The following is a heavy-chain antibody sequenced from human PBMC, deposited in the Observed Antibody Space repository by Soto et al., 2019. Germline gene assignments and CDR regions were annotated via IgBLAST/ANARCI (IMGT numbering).Heavy chain of an antibody. Sequence: LRLSFAASGFTFSGSAMHWVRQASGKGLEWVGRIRSKANSYATAYAASVKGRFTISRDDSKNTAYLQMNSLKTEDTAVYYCTRGIVVVPDEYYYYYGMDVWGQGTRVTVSS. D-gene: IGHD2-2*01. CDR2: IRSKANSYAT. CDR3: TRGIVVVPDEYYYYYGMDV. J-gene: IGHJ6*02. CDR1: GFTFSGSA. V-gene: IGHV3-73*01.